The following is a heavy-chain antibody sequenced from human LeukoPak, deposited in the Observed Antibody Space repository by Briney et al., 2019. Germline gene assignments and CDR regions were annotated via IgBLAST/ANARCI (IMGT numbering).Heavy chain of an antibody. D-gene: IGHD5-18*01. J-gene: IGHJ4*02. Sequence: GRSLRLSCAASGFTFSSYGMHWVRQAPGKGLGWMAVMWHDGSNKYYADSVKGRFTISRDNSKNTLYLQMNSLRAEDTAVYYCARDRGPGYSYGVLDYWGQGTLVTVSS. CDR3: ARDRGPGYSYGVLDY. CDR2: MWHDGSNK. CDR1: GFTFSSYG. V-gene: IGHV3-33*01.